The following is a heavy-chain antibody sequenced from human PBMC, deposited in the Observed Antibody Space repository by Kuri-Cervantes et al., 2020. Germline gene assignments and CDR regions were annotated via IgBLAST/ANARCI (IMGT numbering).Heavy chain of an antibody. CDR3: ASAWGGAKGNDVALGFDP. J-gene: IGHJ5*02. CDR2: IWYDGSNK. CDR1: GFTFSSYG. D-gene: IGHD1-1*01. Sequence: GESLKISCAASGFTFSSYGVHWVRQAPGKGLEWVAVIWYDGSNKYYADSVKGRFTISRDNSKNTLYLQMNSLRAEDTAVYYCASAWGGAKGNDVALGFDPWGQGTLVTVSS. V-gene: IGHV3-33*01.